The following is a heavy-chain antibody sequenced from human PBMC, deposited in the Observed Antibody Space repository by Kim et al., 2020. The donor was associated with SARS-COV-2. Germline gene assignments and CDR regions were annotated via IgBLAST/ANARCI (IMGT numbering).Heavy chain of an antibody. D-gene: IGHD6-6*01. CDR3: ARDSSSSSMDV. Sequence: NTSPARKSRVTISVDTSKTQFSLKLSSVTAADTAVYYCARDSSSSSMDVWGQGTTVTVSS. J-gene: IGHJ6*02. V-gene: IGHV4-59*01.